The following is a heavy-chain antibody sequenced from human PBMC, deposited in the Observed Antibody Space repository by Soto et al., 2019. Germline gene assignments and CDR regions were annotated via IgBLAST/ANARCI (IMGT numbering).Heavy chain of an antibody. CDR2: IDDGGAST. V-gene: IGHV3-23*01. Sequence: PGGSLRLSCEASGFTFINYAMSWVRQAPGKGLEWVSGIDDGGASTYYADSMKGRFTISRDNFKNTLYLQMNGLRVEDTAAYYCAKDVYRSAKMPCFDTWGQGTMVTVSS. D-gene: IGHD2-2*01. CDR3: AKDVYRSAKMPCFDT. J-gene: IGHJ5*02. CDR1: GFTFINYA.